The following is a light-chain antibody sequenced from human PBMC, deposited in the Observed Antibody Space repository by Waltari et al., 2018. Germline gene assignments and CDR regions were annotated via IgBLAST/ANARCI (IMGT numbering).Light chain of an antibody. CDR2: KTS. J-gene: IGKJ4*01. Sequence: DIHMNQSPSPLSASVGDRVNLPCRASQSIRNWLAWYQQKPGKAPKFLIYKTSNLESGVPSRFSGSGSGTEFTLTISSLQPDDFATYYCQQYNVYSLTFGGGTKVEIK. V-gene: IGKV1-5*03. CDR1: QSIRNW. CDR3: QQYNVYSLT.